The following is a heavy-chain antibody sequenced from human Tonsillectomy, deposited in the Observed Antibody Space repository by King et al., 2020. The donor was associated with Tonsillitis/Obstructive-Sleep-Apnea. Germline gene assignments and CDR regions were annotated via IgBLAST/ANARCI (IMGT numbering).Heavy chain of an antibody. V-gene: IGHV3-21*01. CDR1: GFTFNAYS. Sequence: VQLVESGGGLVKPGGSLRLSCAASGFTFNAYSMNWVRQAPGKGLEWVSSISSTSSYIYCGDSVKGRFTISRDNARNSLYLQMNSLRAEDTAVYYCAREPGEYCGITSCHTHRGVDYWGQGTLVTVSS. J-gene: IGHJ4*02. CDR2: ISSTSSYI. D-gene: IGHD2-2*02. CDR3: AREPGEYCGITSCHTHRGVDY.